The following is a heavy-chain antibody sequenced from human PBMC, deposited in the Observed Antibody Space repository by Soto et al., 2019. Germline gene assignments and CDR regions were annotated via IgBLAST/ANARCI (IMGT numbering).Heavy chain of an antibody. Sequence: PGGSLRLSCAASGFSFSTSVMSWVRQAPGKGLEWVSGISGSGGSTHYADSVKGRFTISRDNSKNTLYMQMNSLRAEDTAVYYCAKRTSSSWSSFDYWGQGTLVTVS. V-gene: IGHV3-23*01. CDR1: GFSFSTSV. D-gene: IGHD6-13*01. CDR3: AKRTSSSWSSFDY. CDR2: ISGSGGST. J-gene: IGHJ4*02.